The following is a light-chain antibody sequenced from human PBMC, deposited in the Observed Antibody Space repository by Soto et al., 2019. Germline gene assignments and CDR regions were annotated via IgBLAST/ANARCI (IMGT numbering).Light chain of an antibody. J-gene: IGLJ2*01. V-gene: IGLV2-14*03. Sequence: QSALTQPASMSGSPGQSITISCTGTSSDVGGYNYVSWYRQHPGKAPKLMIYDVNNRPSGVSNRFSGSKSGNTASRTITGRQAEDEADYYCSSHSSSSTLVVFGGGTKLTGL. CDR1: SSDVGGYNY. CDR3: SSHSSSSTLVV. CDR2: DVN.